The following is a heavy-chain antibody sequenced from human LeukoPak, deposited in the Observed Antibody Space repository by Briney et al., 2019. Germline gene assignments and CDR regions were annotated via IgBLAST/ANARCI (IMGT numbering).Heavy chain of an antibody. D-gene: IGHD2-21*01. J-gene: IGHJ4*02. CDR3: ARGGARDIWYFAY. CDR1: GFTFSAYG. CDR2: VRYDERDK. V-gene: IGHV3-30*02. Sequence: PGGSLRLSCEVSGFTFSAYGIHWVRQSPGKGLEWVAFVRYDERDKFYADSVKGRFIVSKDNSRTTLQLQMNSLRSEDTAVYFCARGGARDIWYFAYWGQGIRVTVSS.